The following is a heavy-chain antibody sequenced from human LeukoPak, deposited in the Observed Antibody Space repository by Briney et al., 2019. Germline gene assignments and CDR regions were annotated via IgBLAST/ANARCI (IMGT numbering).Heavy chain of an antibody. Sequence: SETLSLTCTVSGGSISRGGYYWSWIRQHPGKGLEWIGYIYYSGSTYYNPSLKSRVTISVDTSKNQFSLKLSSVTAADTAVYYCARDEKGDLWFDPWGQGTLVTVSS. CDR2: IYYSGST. J-gene: IGHJ5*02. V-gene: IGHV4-31*03. D-gene: IGHD3-16*01. CDR3: ARDEKGDLWFDP. CDR1: GGSISRGGYY.